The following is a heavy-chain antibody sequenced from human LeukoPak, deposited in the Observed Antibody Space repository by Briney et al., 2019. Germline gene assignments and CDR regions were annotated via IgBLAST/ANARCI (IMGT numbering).Heavy chain of an antibody. CDR2: IYPGDSGT. D-gene: IGHD3-22*01. CDR3: ARQRGYYYDSSGYSDY. J-gene: IGHJ4*02. CDR1: GYSFTSYW. Sequence: GESLKISCKSSGYSFTSYWIGWVRQMPGKGLEWMGIIYPGDSGTRYSPSFQGQVTISADKSISTAYLQWSSLKASDTAMYYCARQRGYYYDSSGYSDYWGQGTLVTVSS. V-gene: IGHV5-51*01.